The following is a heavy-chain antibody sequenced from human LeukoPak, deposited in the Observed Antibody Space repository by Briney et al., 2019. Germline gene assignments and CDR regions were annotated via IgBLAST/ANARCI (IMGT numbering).Heavy chain of an antibody. CDR3: ARPGYYDSSGYYRFDY. J-gene: IGHJ4*02. CDR2: IYPGDSDT. D-gene: IGHD3-22*01. CDR1: GYSFTSYW. V-gene: IGHV5-51*01. Sequence: GESLKISFKGSGYSFTSYWIGWVRQMPGKGLEWMGIIYPGDSDTRYSPSFQGQVTISADKSISTAYLQWSSLKASDTAMYYCARPGYYDSSGYYRFDYWGQGTLVTVSS.